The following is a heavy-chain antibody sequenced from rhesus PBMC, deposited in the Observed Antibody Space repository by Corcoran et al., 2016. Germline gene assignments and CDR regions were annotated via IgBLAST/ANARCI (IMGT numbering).Heavy chain of an antibody. J-gene: IGHJ3*01. Sequence: QVQLQESGPGVVKPSETLSLTCAVSGGSISDSYRWSWIRQPPGKGLEWIGYNYGSSTSTNSNPSLKSRVTISKDPSKNQFSLKLSSVPAADTAVYYCARDPPGPMIWGAFDFWGQGLRVTVSS. D-gene: IGHD3-9*01. CDR1: GGSISDSYR. V-gene: IGHV4S10*01. CDR3: ARDPPGPMIWGAFDF. CDR2: NYGSSTST.